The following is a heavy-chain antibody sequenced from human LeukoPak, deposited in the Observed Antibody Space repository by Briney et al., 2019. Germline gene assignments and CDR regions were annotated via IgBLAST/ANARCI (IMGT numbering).Heavy chain of an antibody. CDR3: ASGHDYGDYGG. CDR2: INHSGST. Sequence: SETLSLTCAVYGGSFSVYYWSWIRQPPGKGLEWIGEINHSGSTNYNPCLKSRVTISVDTSKHQFSLKLSSVTAADTAVYYCASGHDYGDYGGWGQGTLVTVSS. V-gene: IGHV4-34*01. CDR1: GGSFSVYY. D-gene: IGHD4-17*01. J-gene: IGHJ4*02.